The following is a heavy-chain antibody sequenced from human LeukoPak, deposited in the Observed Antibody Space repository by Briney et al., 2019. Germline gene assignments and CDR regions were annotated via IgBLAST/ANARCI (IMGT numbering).Heavy chain of an antibody. J-gene: IGHJ4*02. CDR2: IYYSGST. CDR1: GGSIRNDDYY. D-gene: IGHD3-10*01. Sequence: SESLSLTCTVYGGSIRNDDYYSSWIRQPPGKGLEWIGYIYYSGSTYYNLSLNSRVTLLVDTSKHQFSLKLSSVTAADTAVYYCAKSEIRGVSLYWGQGTLVTVSS. CDR3: AKSEIRGVSLY. V-gene: IGHV4-30-4*01.